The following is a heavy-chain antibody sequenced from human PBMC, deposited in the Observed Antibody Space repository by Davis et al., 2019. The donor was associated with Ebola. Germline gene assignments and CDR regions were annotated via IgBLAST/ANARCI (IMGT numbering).Heavy chain of an antibody. V-gene: IGHV4-61*08. CDR1: GGSISSGGYY. CDR3: ARDTPYYDSSGYYSWYFDY. CDR2: IYYSGST. J-gene: IGHJ4*02. D-gene: IGHD3-22*01. Sequence: MPGGSLRLSCTVSGGSISSGGYYWSWIRQHPGKGLEWIGYIYYSGSTNYNPSLKSRVTISVDTSKNQFPLKLSSVTAADTAVYYCARDTPYYDSSGYYSWYFDYWGQGTLVTVSS.